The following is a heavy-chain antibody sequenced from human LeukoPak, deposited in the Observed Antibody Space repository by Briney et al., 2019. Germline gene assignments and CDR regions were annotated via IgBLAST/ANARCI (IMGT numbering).Heavy chain of an antibody. CDR2: IFPGDYET. V-gene: IGHV5-51*01. J-gene: IGHJ4*02. CDR1: GYSFSNYW. CDR3: AIPPGYCGNDCSFDH. D-gene: IGHD2-21*02. Sequence: GESLKISCEGSGYSFSNYWIGWVRQMPGKGLEWMVIIFPGDYETRYSPSFQGLVTISVDKSISSAYMQWGSLKASDTAMYYCAIPPGYCGNDCSFDHWDEGTLVTVSA.